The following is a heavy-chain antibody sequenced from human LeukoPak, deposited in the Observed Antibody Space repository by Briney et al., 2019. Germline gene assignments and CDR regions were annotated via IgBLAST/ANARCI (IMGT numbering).Heavy chain of an antibody. CDR1: GYTFTSYY. CDR3: ARDLRGYCSGGSCYPGGYAFDI. V-gene: IGHV1-46*01. D-gene: IGHD2-15*01. Sequence: ASVKVSCKASGYTFTSYYMHWVRQAPGQGLEWMGIINPSGGSTSYAQKFQGRVTMTRDMSTSTVYMELSSLRSEDTAVYYCARDLRGYCSGGSCYPGGYAFDIWGQGTMVTVSS. J-gene: IGHJ3*02. CDR2: INPSGGST.